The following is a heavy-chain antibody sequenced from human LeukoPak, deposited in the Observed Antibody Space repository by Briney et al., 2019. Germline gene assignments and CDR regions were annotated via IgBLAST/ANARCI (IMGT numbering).Heavy chain of an antibody. V-gene: IGHV6-1*01. D-gene: IGHD7-27*01. Sequence: SQTLSLTCAISGDSFSSNGAAWSWIRQSPSRGLEWLGRTYFRSQWYNDYALSVKSRITVNADTSKNQFSLHLNSVTPEDTAVYYCVRDGETSWGYFDYWGQGTLVTVSS. J-gene: IGHJ4*02. CDR3: VRDGETSWGYFDY. CDR2: TYFRSQWYN. CDR1: GDSFSSNGAA.